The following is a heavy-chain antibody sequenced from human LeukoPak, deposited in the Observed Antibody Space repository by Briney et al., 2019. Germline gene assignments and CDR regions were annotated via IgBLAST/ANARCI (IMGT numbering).Heavy chain of an antibody. Sequence: ASVKVSCKASGYTFTGYYMHWVRQAPGQGLEWMGWINPNSGGTNYAQKFQGRVTMTRDTSISTAYMELSRLRSDDTDVYYCAREGYYDSSGYRFDYWGQGTLVTVSS. D-gene: IGHD3-22*01. CDR1: GYTFTGYY. CDR3: AREGYYDSSGYRFDY. CDR2: INPNSGGT. J-gene: IGHJ4*02. V-gene: IGHV1-2*02.